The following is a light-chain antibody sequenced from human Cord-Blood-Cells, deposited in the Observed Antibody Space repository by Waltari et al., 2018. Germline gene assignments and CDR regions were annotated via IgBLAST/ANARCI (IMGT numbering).Light chain of an antibody. V-gene: IGLV2-14*01. J-gene: IGLJ3*02. CDR3: SSYTSSSTWV. CDR1: SSDVGGYNH. CDR2: DVS. Sequence: QSALTQPASVSGSPGQSITISCTGTSSDVGGYNHVSWYQQHPGNAPKLIIYDVSKRPSGVSNRFSGSKSGNTASLTISGLQAEDEADYYCSSYTSSSTWVFGGGTKLTVL.